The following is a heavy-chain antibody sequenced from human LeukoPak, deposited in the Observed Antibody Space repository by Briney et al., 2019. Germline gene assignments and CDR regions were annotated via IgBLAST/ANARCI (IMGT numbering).Heavy chain of an antibody. J-gene: IGHJ3*02. CDR2: ISYDGSNK. D-gene: IGHD1-26*01. CDR1: GFTFSSYA. CDR3: VREATTAGAFDI. V-gene: IGHV3-30-3*01. Sequence: GRSLRLSCAASGFTFSSYAMHWVRQAPGKGLEWVAVISYDGSNKYYADSVKGRFTISRDNSKNTLYLQMNSLRAEDTAVYYCVREATTAGAFDIWGQGTMVTVSS.